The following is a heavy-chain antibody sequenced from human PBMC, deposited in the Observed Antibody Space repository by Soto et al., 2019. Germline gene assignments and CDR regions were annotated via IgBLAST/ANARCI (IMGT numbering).Heavy chain of an antibody. CDR1: GGTFSSYT. CDR2: IIPILGIA. CDR3: AVNYDILTGRNDAFDI. J-gene: IGHJ3*02. Sequence: SVKVSCKASGGTFSSYTISWVRQAPGQGLEWMGRIIPILGIANYAQKFQGRVTITADKSTSTAYMELSSLRSEDTAVYYCAVNYDILTGRNDAFDIWGQGTMVTVSS. V-gene: IGHV1-69*02. D-gene: IGHD3-9*01.